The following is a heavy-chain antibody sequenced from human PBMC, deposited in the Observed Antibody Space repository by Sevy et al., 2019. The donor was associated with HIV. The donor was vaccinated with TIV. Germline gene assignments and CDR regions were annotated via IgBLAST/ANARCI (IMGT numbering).Heavy chain of an antibody. J-gene: IGHJ4*02. CDR1: GFTFTNAW. CDR3: TTDYYDTSGPSDN. V-gene: IGHV3-15*01. Sequence: GGSLRLSCAASGFTFTNAWMSWVRQAPGKGLEWVGRIKSKTDGRTTDDAAPVKGRFTISRDDSKNTLYLQMNSLQTEDTAVYHCTTDYYDTSGPSDNWGQGTLVTVSS. CDR2: IKSKTDGRTT. D-gene: IGHD3-22*01.